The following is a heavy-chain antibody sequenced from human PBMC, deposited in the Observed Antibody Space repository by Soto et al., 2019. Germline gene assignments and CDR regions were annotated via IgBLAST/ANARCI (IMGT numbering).Heavy chain of an antibody. V-gene: IGHV3-48*01. J-gene: IGHJ4*02. CDR3: ATEGRSGYRNFDF. CDR2: VDYSGGTM. Sequence: GGSLRLSCAASGFKFRAHGMNWVRQAPGKGLEWVSYVDYSGGTMYYADSVKGRFTVSRDNPKNSVYLQMNSLRVEDTAVYYCATEGRSGYRNFDFWGQGTLVTVSS. CDR1: GFKFRAHG. D-gene: IGHD3-22*01.